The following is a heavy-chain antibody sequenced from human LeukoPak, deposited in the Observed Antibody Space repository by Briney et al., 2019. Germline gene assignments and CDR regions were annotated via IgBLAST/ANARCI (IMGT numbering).Heavy chain of an antibody. CDR2: IRYDGSNK. CDR1: GFTFSYNG. V-gene: IGHV3-30*02. J-gene: IGHJ4*02. D-gene: IGHD2-2*01. Sequence: QSGGSLRLSCVASGFTFSYNGMHWVRQAPGKGLEWVAFIRYDGSNKYYADSVKGRFTISRDNSKNTLYLQMNSLRAEDTAVYYCARDFRPVVGVGGTFDYWGQGTLVTVSS. CDR3: ARDFRPVVGVGGTFDY.